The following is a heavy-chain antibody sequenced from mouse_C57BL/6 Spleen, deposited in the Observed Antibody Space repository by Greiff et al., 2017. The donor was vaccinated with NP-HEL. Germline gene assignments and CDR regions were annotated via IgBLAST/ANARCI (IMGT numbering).Heavy chain of an antibody. CDR2: IRSKSNNYAT. CDR1: GFSFNTYA. CDR3: VRQKNNAMDY. J-gene: IGHJ4*01. V-gene: IGHV10-1*01. Sequence: DVKLVESGGGLVQPKGSLKLSCAASGFSFNTYAMNWVRQAPGKGLEWVARIRSKSNNYATYYADSVKDRFTISRDDSESMLYLQMNNLKTEDTAMYYCVRQKNNAMDYWGQGTSVTVSS. D-gene: IGHD5-2*01.